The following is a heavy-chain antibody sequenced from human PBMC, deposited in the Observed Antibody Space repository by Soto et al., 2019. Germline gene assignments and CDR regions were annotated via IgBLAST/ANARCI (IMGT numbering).Heavy chain of an antibody. J-gene: IGHJ4*02. CDR2: IIPIFGTA. D-gene: IGHD1-20*01. CDR1: GGTFSSYA. CDR3: ARDRGITGSSAPFDY. V-gene: IGHV1-69*13. Sequence: ASVKVSCKASGGTFSSYAISWVRQAPGQGLEWMGGIIPIFGTANYAQKFQGRVTITADESTSTAYMELSSLRSEDTAVYYCARDRGITGSSAPFDYWGQGPLVTVSS.